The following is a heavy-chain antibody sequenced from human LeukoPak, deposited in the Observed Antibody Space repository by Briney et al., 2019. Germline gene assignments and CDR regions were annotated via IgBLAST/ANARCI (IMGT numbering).Heavy chain of an antibody. CDR1: GYTFNIYG. J-gene: IGHJ5*02. CDR3: ARDNSVGDIAWWFDP. D-gene: IGHD3-10*01. Sequence: ASVKVSCKASGYTFNIYGISWVRQAPGQGLEWMGWISAYNGNTNYAQKLQGRVTMTRDMSTSTDYMELSSLRSEDTAVYYCARDNSVGDIAWWFDPWGQGTLVTVSS. CDR2: ISAYNGNT. V-gene: IGHV1-18*01.